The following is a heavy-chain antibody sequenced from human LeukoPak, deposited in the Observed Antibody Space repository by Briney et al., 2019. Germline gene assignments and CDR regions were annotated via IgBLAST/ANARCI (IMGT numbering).Heavy chain of an antibody. CDR3: ARGRPSRYYYDISGYYFGY. CDR1: GFTFSSYW. Sequence: PGGSLRLSCAASGFTFSSYWMHWVRQAPGKGLVWVSRINSDGSSTSYADSVKGRFTISRDNAKNTLYPQMNSLRAEDTAVYYCARGRPSRYYYDISGYYFGYWGQGTLVTVSS. D-gene: IGHD3-22*01. V-gene: IGHV3-74*01. CDR2: INSDGSST. J-gene: IGHJ4*02.